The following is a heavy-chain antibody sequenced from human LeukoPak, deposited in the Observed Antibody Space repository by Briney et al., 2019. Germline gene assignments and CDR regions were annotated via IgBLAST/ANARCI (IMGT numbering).Heavy chain of an antibody. CDR1: GGIFSSYA. CDR2: IIAIFGTA. D-gene: IGHD4-11*01. Sequence: ASVKVSCKASGGIFSSYAISWVRQAPGQGLEWMGGIIAIFGTANYAQKLQGRVTITTDESTSTAYMELSSLRSEDTAVYYCARDRLQATVTTKFSYMDVWDKGTTVTVSS. J-gene: IGHJ6*03. V-gene: IGHV1-69*05. CDR3: ARDRLQATVTTKFSYMDV.